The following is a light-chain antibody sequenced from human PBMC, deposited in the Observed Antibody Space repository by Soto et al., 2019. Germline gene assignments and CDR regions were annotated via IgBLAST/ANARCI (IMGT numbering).Light chain of an antibody. Sequence: DIKMTQSPSSLSASVGDRVTITCRASQSISNYLNWYQQKPGKAPKLLIYAASSMQSGVPSRFSGSGSETDFTLTISSLQPDDSATYYCQQSFSPLWTFGQGTKGEV. CDR3: QQSFSPLWT. J-gene: IGKJ1*01. V-gene: IGKV1-39*01. CDR2: AAS. CDR1: QSISNY.